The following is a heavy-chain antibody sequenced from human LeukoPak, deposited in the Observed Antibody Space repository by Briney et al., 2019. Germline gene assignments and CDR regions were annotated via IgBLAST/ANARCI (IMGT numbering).Heavy chain of an antibody. J-gene: IGHJ4*02. CDR3: ARDYLVGAPLDS. V-gene: IGHV4-4*07. Sequence: SETLSLTCTVSVVSITNYYWAWIRQPAGKGLEWIGRMYISGSTNYNPSLKSRATISIDKANNQFSLKLRSVTAADTAVYYCARDYLVGAPLDSWGQGTQVTVSS. CDR2: MYISGST. D-gene: IGHD1-26*01. CDR1: VVSITNYY.